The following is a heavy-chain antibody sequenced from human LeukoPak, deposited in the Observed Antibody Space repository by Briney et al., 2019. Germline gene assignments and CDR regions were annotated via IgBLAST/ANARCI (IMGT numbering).Heavy chain of an antibody. J-gene: IGHJ4*02. CDR1: GFTFGDYA. Sequence: GGSLRLSCTASGFTFGDYAMSLFRQAPGKGLEWVGFIRSKAYGGTTEYAASVKGRFTISRDDSKSIAYLQMNSLKTEDTAVYYCTRGSSYYYDSSGHLSYWGQGTLVTVSS. V-gene: IGHV3-49*03. CDR2: IRSKAYGGTT. CDR3: TRGSSYYYDSSGHLSY. D-gene: IGHD3-22*01.